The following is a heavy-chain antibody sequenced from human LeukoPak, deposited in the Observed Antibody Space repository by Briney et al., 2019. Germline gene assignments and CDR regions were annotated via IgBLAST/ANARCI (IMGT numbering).Heavy chain of an antibody. J-gene: IGHJ5*01. CDR2: INWNGGST. CDR3: ASPGSTVTGGPT. CDR1: GFTFDDYG. V-gene: IGHV3-20*04. Sequence: GGSLRLSCAASGFTFDDYGMSWVRQAPGKGLEWVSGINWNGGSTGYADSVKGRFTISRDNAKNSLYLQMNSLRADDTARHFCASPGSTVTGGPTWGQGSLVTVSS. D-gene: IGHD4-17*01.